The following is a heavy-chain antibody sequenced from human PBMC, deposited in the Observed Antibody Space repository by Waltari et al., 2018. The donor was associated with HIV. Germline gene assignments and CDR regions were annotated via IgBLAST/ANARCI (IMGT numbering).Heavy chain of an antibody. CDR2: INPNSGGT. Sequence: QVQLVQSGAEVKKPGASVKVSCKASGYTFTGYYMHWVRQAPGQGLEWMGWINPNSGGTNYEQKFQGRVTMTRETSITTAYMEVSRLRSDDTAVYYCARVPYYYDTSAYPDYWGQGTLVTVSS. D-gene: IGHD3-22*01. CDR1: GYTFTGYY. J-gene: IGHJ4*02. V-gene: IGHV1-2*02. CDR3: ARVPYYYDTSAYPDY.